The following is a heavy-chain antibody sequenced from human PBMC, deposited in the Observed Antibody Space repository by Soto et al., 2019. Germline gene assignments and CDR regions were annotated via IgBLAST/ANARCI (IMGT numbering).Heavy chain of an antibody. V-gene: IGHV4-30-4*01. J-gene: IGHJ4*02. D-gene: IGHD3-16*01. Sequence: SETLSLTCTVSGGSISSGDYYWSWIRQPPGKGLEWIGYIYYSGSTYYNPSLKSRVTISVGTSKNQFSLKLSSVTAADTAVYYCARVGPMISVDYWGQGTLVTVSS. CDR2: IYYSGST. CDR3: ARVGPMISVDY. CDR1: GGSISSGDYY.